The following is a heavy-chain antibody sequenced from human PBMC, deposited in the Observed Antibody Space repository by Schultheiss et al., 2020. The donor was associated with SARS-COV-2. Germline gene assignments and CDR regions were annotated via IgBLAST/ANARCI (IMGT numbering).Heavy chain of an antibody. V-gene: IGHV5-51*01. CDR3: ARLGGHCSSTSCQSYYYGMDV. D-gene: IGHD2-2*01. CDR2: IYPGDSDT. CDR1: GYSFTSYW. J-gene: IGHJ6*02. Sequence: GESLKISCKGSGYSFTSYWIGWVRQMPGKGLEWMGIIYPGDSDTRYSPSFQGQVTISADKSISTAYLQWSSLKASDTAMYYCARLGGHCSSTSCQSYYYGMDVWGQGTTVTVS.